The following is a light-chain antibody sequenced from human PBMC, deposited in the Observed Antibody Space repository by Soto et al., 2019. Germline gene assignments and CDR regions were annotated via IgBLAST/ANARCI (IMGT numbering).Light chain of an antibody. CDR2: DAS. J-gene: IGKJ5*01. V-gene: IGKV1-5*01. CDR3: QQVNSYPIT. Sequence: EIPLTQSPSSVAASVGDRVTITCRASQSVRSWLAWYQQKPGRAPKFLIYDASSLESGVPSRISGSGSGTEFTLTISSLQPDDFATYYCQQVNSYPITFGQGTRLEIK. CDR1: QSVRSW.